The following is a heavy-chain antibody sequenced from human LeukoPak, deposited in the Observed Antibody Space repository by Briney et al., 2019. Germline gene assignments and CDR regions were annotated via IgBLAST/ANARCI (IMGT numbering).Heavy chain of an antibody. V-gene: IGHV1-2*02. CDR1: GYTFTSYY. J-gene: IGHJ4*02. D-gene: IGHD3-10*01. CDR2: INPNSGGI. Sequence: ASVKVSCKASGYTFTSYYMHWVRQAPGQGLEWMGWINPNSGGINYAQKFQGRVTMTRDTSISTAYMELSRLRSDDTAVYYCARDRSSMVRGVPGYWGQGTLVAVSA. CDR3: ARDRSSMVRGVPGY.